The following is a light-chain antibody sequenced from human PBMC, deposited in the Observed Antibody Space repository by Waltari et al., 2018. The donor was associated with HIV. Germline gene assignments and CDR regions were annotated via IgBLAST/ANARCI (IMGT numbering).Light chain of an antibody. CDR3: AAWDDSLNGPL. CDR2: SNN. V-gene: IGLV1-44*01. J-gene: IGLJ3*02. CDR1: SSTIGSTS. Sequence: QSVLTQPPSASGTPGQRVTISCSGSSSTIGSTSVTWYQHLPGTAPKVLMYSNNQRPSGVPERFSGSKSGTSASLAISGLQSEDEADYYCAAWDDSLNGPLFGGGTKLTVL.